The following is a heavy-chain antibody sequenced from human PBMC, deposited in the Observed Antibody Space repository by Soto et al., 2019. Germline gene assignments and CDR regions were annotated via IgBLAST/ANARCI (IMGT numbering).Heavy chain of an antibody. V-gene: IGHV3-9*01. Sequence: SLRLSCAASAFTFDEYAMHWVLQAPGKGLEWVSGISWNGGSIHYADSVKGRFTISRDNARNSLYLQMNSLRGEDTALYYCAKGRHSGYDYYFDNWGQGTPVTVSS. J-gene: IGHJ4*02. D-gene: IGHD5-12*01. CDR3: AKGRHSGYDYYFDN. CDR2: ISWNGGSI. CDR1: AFTFDEYA.